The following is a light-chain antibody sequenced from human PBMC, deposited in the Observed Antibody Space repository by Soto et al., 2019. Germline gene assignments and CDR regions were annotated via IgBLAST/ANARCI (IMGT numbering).Light chain of an antibody. J-gene: IGLJ3*02. V-gene: IGLV2-23*03. CDR2: EGS. CDR3: CSYAGSSSFDVV. CDR1: SSDVGLYNL. Sequence: QSVLTQPASVSGSPGQSITISCTGTSSDVGLYNLVSWYQQHPGKAPKLMIYEGSKRPSGVSNRFSGPKSGNTASLTISGLQAEDEADYYCCSYAGSSSFDVVFGGGTQLTV.